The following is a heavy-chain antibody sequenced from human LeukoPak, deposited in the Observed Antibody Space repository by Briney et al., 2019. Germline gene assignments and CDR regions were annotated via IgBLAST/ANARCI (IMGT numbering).Heavy chain of an antibody. CDR2: IYYSGST. J-gene: IGHJ3*02. Sequence: SETLSLTCTVSGGSISSGDYYWSWIRQPPGKGLEWMGYIYYSGSTYYNPPLESRVTISVDTSKNQFSLKLSSVTAADTAVYYCARDGVQFGDYVGAFDIWGQGTMVTVSS. V-gene: IGHV4-30-4*01. D-gene: IGHD4-17*01. CDR3: ARDGVQFGDYVGAFDI. CDR1: GGSISSGDYY.